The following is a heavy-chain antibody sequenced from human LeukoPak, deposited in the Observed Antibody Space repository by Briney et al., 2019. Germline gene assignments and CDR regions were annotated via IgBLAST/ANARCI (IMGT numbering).Heavy chain of an antibody. CDR2: TYYRSKWYN. V-gene: IGHV6-1*01. CDR3: AGGGSSGPSYYYYGMDV. J-gene: IGHJ6*02. D-gene: IGHD6-19*01. Sequence: SQTLSLTCAISGDSVSSNSAAWNWIRQSPSRGLEWLGRTYYRSKWYNDYAVSVKSRITINPDTSKNQFSLQLNSVTPEDTAVYYCAGGGSSGPSYYYYGMDVWGQGTTVTVSS. CDR1: GDSVSSNSAA.